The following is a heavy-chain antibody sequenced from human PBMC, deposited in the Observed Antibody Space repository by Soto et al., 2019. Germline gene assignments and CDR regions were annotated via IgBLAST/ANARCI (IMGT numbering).Heavy chain of an antibody. CDR2: TYYRSKWYN. CDR3: ARGIAMFGLVIIPYGMDV. V-gene: IGHV6-1*01. D-gene: IGHD3-3*01. Sequence: SQTLSLTCAISGDSVSSNSGAWNWIRQSPSRGLEWLGRTYYRSKWYNDYAESVKSRITINSDPSNNQFSLRLNSVTPEDTAVYYCARGIAMFGLVIIPYGMDVWAQGTTVTVSS. CDR1: GDSVSSNSGA. J-gene: IGHJ6*02.